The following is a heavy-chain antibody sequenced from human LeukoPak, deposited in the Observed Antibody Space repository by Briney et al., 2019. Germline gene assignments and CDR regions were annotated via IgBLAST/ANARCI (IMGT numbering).Heavy chain of an antibody. D-gene: IGHD4-11*01. CDR2: ISAYNGNT. J-gene: IGHJ5*02. Sequence: ASVKVSCKASGYTFISYGISWVRQAPGQGLEWMGWISAYNGNTNYAQKLQGRVTTTTDTSTSTAYMELRSLRSDDTAVYYCARFPLTLQYRKTQNWFDPWGQGTLVTVSS. CDR3: ARFPLTLQYRKTQNWFDP. V-gene: IGHV1-18*01. CDR1: GYTFISYG.